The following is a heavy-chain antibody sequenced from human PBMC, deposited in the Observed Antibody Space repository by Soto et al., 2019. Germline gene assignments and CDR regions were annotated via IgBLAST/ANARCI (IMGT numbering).Heavy chain of an antibody. CDR2: ISGSGGRT. D-gene: IGHD3-10*01. V-gene: IGHV3-23*01. CDR1: GFTFSSYA. J-gene: IGHJ4*02. CDR3: AKELYYYGYIDY. Sequence: GESLTLACVGSGFTFSSYAMKWVRQAQGKRLEWIPSISGSGGRTYHADSVTGRFTISRDNSKSTVYLQMNSLRAEHTAVYFCAKELYYYGYIDYWGKGTPVTVSS.